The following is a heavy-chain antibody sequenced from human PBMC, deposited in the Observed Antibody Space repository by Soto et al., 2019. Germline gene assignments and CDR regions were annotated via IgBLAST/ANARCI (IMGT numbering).Heavy chain of an antibody. D-gene: IGHD2-2*01. CDR3: ARVQSYCSSTSCLPQGGYYYYYMDV. CDR1: GGSISSYY. CDR2: IYYSGST. J-gene: IGHJ6*03. Sequence: SETLSLTCTVSGGSISSYYWSWIRQPPGKGLEWIGYIYYSGSTNYNPSLKSRVTISVDTSKNQFSLKLSSVTAADTAVYYCARVQSYCSSTSCLPQGGYYYYYMDVWGKGTTVTVSS. V-gene: IGHV4-59*01.